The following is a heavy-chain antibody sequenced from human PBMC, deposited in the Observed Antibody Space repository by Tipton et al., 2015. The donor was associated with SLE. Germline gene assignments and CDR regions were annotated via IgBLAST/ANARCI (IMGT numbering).Heavy chain of an antibody. D-gene: IGHD3-10*01. CDR2: INHSGST. J-gene: IGHJ2*01. CDR1: GGSISSGGYY. CDR3: AREGTYYYGPRRGWYFDL. Sequence: TLSLTCAVSGGSISSGGYYWSWIRQPPGKGLEWIGEINHSGSTNYNPSLKSRVTISVDTSKNQFSLKLSSVTAADTAVYYCAREGTYYYGPRRGWYFDLWGRGTLVTVYS. V-gene: IGHV4-34*01.